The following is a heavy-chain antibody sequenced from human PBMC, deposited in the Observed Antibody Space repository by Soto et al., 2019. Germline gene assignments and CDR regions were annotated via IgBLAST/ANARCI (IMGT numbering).Heavy chain of an antibody. CDR1: GGSISSGGYY. J-gene: IGHJ6*03. CDR2: IYYSGST. D-gene: IGHD4-17*01. V-gene: IGHV4-31*03. Sequence: QVHLQESGPGLVKPSQTLSLTCTVSGGSISSGGYYWSWIRQHPEKGLEWIGYIYYSGSTYYNPSLKSRVTMSLDTSENHFSLKLSSVTAADTAVYYCARESPKTTVTATGAEIYYYYMDVWGKGTTVTVSS. CDR3: ARESPKTTVTATGAEIYYYYMDV.